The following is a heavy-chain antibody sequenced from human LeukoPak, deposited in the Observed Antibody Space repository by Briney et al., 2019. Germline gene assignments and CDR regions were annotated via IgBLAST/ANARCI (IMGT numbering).Heavy chain of an antibody. CDR3: ARAGSESIAARYFDY. CDR1: GGSISSYY. CDR2: IYYSGST. Sequence: SETLSLTCTVYGGSISSYYWRWIRQPPGKGLEWIGYIYYSGSTNYNPSLKSRVTISVDTSKYQLSLKLSSVTAADTAVYYCARAGSESIAARYFDYWGQGTLVTVSS. D-gene: IGHD6-6*01. J-gene: IGHJ4*02. V-gene: IGHV4-59*01.